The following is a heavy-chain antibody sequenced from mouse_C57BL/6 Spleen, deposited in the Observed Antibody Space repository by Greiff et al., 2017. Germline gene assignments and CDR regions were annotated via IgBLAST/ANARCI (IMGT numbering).Heavy chain of an antibody. D-gene: IGHD4-1*01. V-gene: IGHV5-4*01. Sequence: EVLLVESGGGLVKPGASLKLSCAASGFTFSSYAMSWVRQTPEKRLEWVATISDGGSYTYYPDNVKGRFTISRDNAKNNLYLQMSHLTSEDTAMYYCARDQGNWGENFEYWGQGTTVTVSS. J-gene: IGHJ2*01. CDR1: GFTFSSYA. CDR3: ARDQGNWGENFEY. CDR2: ISDGGSYT.